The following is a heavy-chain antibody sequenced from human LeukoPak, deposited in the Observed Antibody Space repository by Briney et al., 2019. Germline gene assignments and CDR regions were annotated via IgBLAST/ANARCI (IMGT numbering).Heavy chain of an antibody. CDR2: IYYSGTT. Sequence: SETLSLTCTVSGDTISSSDYFWGWIRQPPGKGLEWIGSIYYSGTTYYNPSLRSRVTVSVDTSMNQFSLKLSSVTAADTAVYYCTREYSSSPDYWGQGTLVTVSS. J-gene: IGHJ4*02. CDR1: GDTISSSDYF. V-gene: IGHV4-39*07. CDR3: TREYSSSPDY. D-gene: IGHD6-13*01.